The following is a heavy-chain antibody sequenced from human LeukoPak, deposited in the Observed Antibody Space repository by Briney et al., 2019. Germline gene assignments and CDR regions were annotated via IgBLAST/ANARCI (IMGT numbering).Heavy chain of an antibody. CDR3: ARGRVVTVPVGMKH. Sequence: GGSLRLSCAASGFNLGHYSMHWVRQAPGKGLEWLALISNDGSKVNYADSVKGRFTISRDNSNNTLDLQMNSLRPEDTAVYYCARGRVVTVPVGMKHWGQGTLVTVHS. J-gene: IGHJ4*02. V-gene: IGHV3-30*04. CDR2: ISNDGSKV. CDR1: GFNLGHYS. D-gene: IGHD2-2*01.